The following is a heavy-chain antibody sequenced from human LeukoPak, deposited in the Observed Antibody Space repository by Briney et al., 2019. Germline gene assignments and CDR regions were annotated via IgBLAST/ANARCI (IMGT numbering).Heavy chain of an antibody. CDR2: IFYSGST. CDR1: GGSFSGYY. Sequence: PSETLSLTCAVYGGSFSGYYWGWIRQPPGKGLEWIGNIFYSGSTYYSPSLRSRVTISLDTSRNQFSLKLNSVTAADTAVYYCAKSNGYGLVDIWGQGTMVTVSS. D-gene: IGHD3-10*01. CDR3: AKSNGYGLVDI. V-gene: IGHV4-34*12. J-gene: IGHJ3*02.